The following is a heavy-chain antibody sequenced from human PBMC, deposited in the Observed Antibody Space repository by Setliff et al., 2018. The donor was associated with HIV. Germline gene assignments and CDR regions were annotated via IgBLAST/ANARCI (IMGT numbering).Heavy chain of an antibody. CDR1: GASVSSSSNY. CDR2: IYYSGNT. J-gene: IGHJ5*02. D-gene: IGHD6-19*01. Sequence: SETLSLTCNVSGASVSSSSNYWGWIRQPPGKGLEWIGSIYYSGNTYYNPSLNSRVTISVDTSKNHFSLKLSSVTAADTAVYYCARDLDERSSGAWFDPWGQGTRVTVSS. CDR3: ARDLDERSSGAWFDP. V-gene: IGHV4-39*02.